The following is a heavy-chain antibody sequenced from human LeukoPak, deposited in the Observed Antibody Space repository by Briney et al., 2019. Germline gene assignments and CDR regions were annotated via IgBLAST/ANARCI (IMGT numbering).Heavy chain of an antibody. V-gene: IGHV4-4*02. J-gene: IGHJ4*02. D-gene: IGHD1-26*01. Sequence: SETLSLTCGVSGGSIRKTNWWSWVRQPPGQGLEWIGEISPSGLTNYNPSLKSRVTVSLDKSKNHLSLNLASVTAADTAVYYCSRENGAFSPFGCWGQGTLVTVPS. CDR3: SRENGAFSPFGC. CDR1: GGSIRKTNW. CDR2: ISPSGLT.